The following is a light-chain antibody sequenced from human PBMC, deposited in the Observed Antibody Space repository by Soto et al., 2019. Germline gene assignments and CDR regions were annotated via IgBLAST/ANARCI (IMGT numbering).Light chain of an antibody. CDR1: TRDIAGYNY. J-gene: IGLJ1*01. V-gene: IGLV2-14*01. Sequence: QSALTQPASVSGSLGQSITISCTGTTRDIAGYNYISWYQQLPGKAPKLMIYQVTIRPSGISNRFSGSKSGNTASLTISGLQAEDEADYYCTSFSSSTSLYVFETGTKSPS. CDR2: QVT. CDR3: TSFSSSTSLYV.